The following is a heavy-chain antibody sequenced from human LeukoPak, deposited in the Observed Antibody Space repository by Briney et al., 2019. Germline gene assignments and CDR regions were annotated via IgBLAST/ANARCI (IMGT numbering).Heavy chain of an antibody. V-gene: IGHV1-18*01. Sequence: AASVKVSCKSSGYTSSSYGISWIRQAPGQGLEWMGWISAYNDNTNYAQIFQGRATMTTDTSTSTAYMELRSLRSDDTAVYYCARDVPGSIGTTARFDPWGQGTLVIVSS. CDR3: ARDVPGSIGTTARFDP. CDR2: ISAYNDNT. D-gene: IGHD1-1*01. CDR1: GYTSSSYG. J-gene: IGHJ5*02.